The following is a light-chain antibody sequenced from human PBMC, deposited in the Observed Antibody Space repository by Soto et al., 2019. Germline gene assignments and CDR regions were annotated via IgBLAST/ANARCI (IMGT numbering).Light chain of an antibody. CDR2: DVS. Sequence: DIQMTQTPSTVSADLGDSVTITCRASQSITTWLAWYQQRPGKAPKLLIYDVSSLQSGVPSRFSGSGSGTEFTLTISSLQPDDFATYYCQHYKMYSPWTFGQGTRLEIK. J-gene: IGKJ5*01. CDR1: QSITTW. CDR3: QHYKMYSPWT. V-gene: IGKV1-5*01.